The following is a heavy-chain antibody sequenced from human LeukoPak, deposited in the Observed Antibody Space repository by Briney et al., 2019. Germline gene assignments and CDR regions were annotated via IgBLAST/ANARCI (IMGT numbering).Heavy chain of an antibody. J-gene: IGHJ6*04. D-gene: IGHD3-10*01. CDR3: ARLEVQGPYYYYGMDV. CDR2: IYYSGST. Sequence: SETLSLTCTVSGGSISSGDYYWSWISQPPGTGLEWIGYIYYSGSTYYNPSLKSRVTISVDTSKNQFSLKLSSVTAADTAVYYCARLEVQGPYYYYGMDVWGKGTTVTVSS. V-gene: IGHV4-30-4*01. CDR1: GGSISSGDYY.